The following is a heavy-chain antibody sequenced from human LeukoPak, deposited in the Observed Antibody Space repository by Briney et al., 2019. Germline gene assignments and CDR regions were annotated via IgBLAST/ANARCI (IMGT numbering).Heavy chain of an antibody. V-gene: IGHV1-8*01. CDR3: ARGGHYSGYDRFNWFDP. CDR1: GYTFTSYD. J-gene: IGHJ5*02. CDR2: MNPNSGNT. D-gene: IGHD5-12*01. Sequence: ASVKVSCKASGYTFTSYDINWVRQATGQGLEWMGWMNPNSGNTGYAQKFQGRVTMTRNTSISTAYMELSSLRSEDTAVYYCARGGHYSGYDRFNWFDPWGQGTLVTVSS.